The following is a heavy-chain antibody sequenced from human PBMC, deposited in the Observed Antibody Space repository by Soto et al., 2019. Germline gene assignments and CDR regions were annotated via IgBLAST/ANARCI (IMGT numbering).Heavy chain of an antibody. CDR1: GYTFTGYY. Sequence: CASVKVSCKASGYTFTGYYMHWVRQAPGQGLEWMGWINPNSGGTNYAQKFQGRVTMTRDTSISTAYMELSRLRSDDTAVYYCARDWVTMVRGVDYYYGMDVWGQGTTVTVSS. V-gene: IGHV1-2*02. CDR3: ARDWVTMVRGVDYYYGMDV. CDR2: INPNSGGT. J-gene: IGHJ6*02. D-gene: IGHD3-10*01.